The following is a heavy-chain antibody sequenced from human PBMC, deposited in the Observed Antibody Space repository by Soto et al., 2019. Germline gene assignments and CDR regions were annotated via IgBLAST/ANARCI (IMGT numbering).Heavy chain of an antibody. D-gene: IGHD3-3*01. CDR3: ATGLFWSGYYRGSGVKQFDP. V-gene: IGHV1-24*01. CDR1: GYTLTELS. CDR2: FDPEDGET. J-gene: IGHJ5*02. Sequence: ASVKVSCKVSGYTLTELSMHWVRQAPGKGLEWMGGFDPEDGETIYAQKFQGRVTMTEDTSTDTAYMELSSLRSEDTAVYYCATGLFWSGYYRGSGVKQFDPWGQGTLVTVSS.